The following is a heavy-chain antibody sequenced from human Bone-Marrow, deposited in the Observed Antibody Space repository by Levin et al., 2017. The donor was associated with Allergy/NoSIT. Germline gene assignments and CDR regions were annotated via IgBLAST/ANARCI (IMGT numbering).Heavy chain of an antibody. V-gene: IGHV5-51*01. D-gene: IGHD6-19*01. J-gene: IGHJ6*02. CDR2: IYPGDSDT. CDR1: GYSFTSYW. CDR3: ARHDRIAVAGTQRSTFRTTFYYYYYGMDV. Sequence: GESLKISCKGSGYSFTSYWIGWVRQMPGKGLEWMGIIYPGDSDTRYSPSFQGQVTISADKSISTAYLQWSSLKASDTAMYYCARHDRIAVAGTQRSTFRTTFYYYYYGMDVWGQGTTVTVSS.